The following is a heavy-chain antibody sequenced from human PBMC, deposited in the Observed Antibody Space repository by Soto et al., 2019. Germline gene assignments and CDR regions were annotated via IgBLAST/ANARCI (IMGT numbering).Heavy chain of an antibody. V-gene: IGHV5-51*01. J-gene: IGHJ6*02. D-gene: IGHD4-4*01. CDR3: ARLPTDTTFGAYYGMDV. CDR1: GYSFTSYW. CDR2: IYPGDSDT. Sequence: PGESLKISCKGSGYSFTSYWIGWVRQMPGKGLEWMGIIYPGDSDTRYSPSFQGQVTISADKSISTAYLQWSSLKASDTAMYYCARLPTDTTFGAYYGMDVWGQGTTVTVSS.